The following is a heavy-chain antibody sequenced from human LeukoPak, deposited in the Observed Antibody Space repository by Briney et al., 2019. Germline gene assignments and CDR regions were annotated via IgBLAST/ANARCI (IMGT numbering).Heavy chain of an antibody. D-gene: IGHD3-22*01. CDR1: GFIFSNYW. CDR2: IKQDGSEE. V-gene: IGHV3-7*01. CDR3: AREGYDSSGYSPYYFDY. Sequence: PGGSLRLSCAASGFIFSNYWMSWVRQAPGKGLEWVANIKQDGSEEYYVDSVKGRFTISRDNANNSLYLQMNSLRVEDTAVYYCAREGYDSSGYSPYYFDYWGQGTLVTVSS. J-gene: IGHJ4*02.